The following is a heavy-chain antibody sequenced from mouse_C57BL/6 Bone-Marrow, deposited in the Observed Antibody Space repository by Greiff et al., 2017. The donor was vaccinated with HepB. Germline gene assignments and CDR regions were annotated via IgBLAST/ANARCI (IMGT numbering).Heavy chain of an antibody. D-gene: IGHD2-14*01. CDR1: GYTFTDYY. CDR3: ARANPSRYYFDY. CDR2: INPYNGGT. J-gene: IGHJ2*01. Sequence: EVQLQESGPVLVKPGASVKMSCKASGYTFTDYYMNWVKQSHGKSLEWIGVINPYNGGTSYNQKFKGKATLTVDKSSSTAYMELNSLTSEDSAVYYCARANPSRYYFDYWGQGTTLTVSS. V-gene: IGHV1-19*01.